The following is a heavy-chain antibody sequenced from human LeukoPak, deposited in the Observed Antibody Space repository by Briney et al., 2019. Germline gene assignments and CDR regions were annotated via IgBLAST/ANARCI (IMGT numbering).Heavy chain of an antibody. CDR2: IYYSGST. J-gene: IGHJ3*02. CDR3: ARLPGFRDAFDI. V-gene: IGHV4-31*03. Sequence: SETLSLTCTVSGGSIRSGGYYWSWIRQHPGKGLEWFGYIYYSGSTYYNPSLKSRVTISVDTPKNQFSLKVSSVTAADTAVYYCARLPGFRDAFDIWGQGTMVTVSS. CDR1: GGSIRSGGYY.